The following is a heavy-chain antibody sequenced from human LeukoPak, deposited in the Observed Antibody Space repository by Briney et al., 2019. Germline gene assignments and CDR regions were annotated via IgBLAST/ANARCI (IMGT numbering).Heavy chain of an antibody. CDR1: GDSVSSNNW. CDR3: PRVGDLFGAHRVRGLPPDYYYMDV. CDR2: INHSGSS. D-gene: IGHD3-3*01. V-gene: IGHV4-4*02. J-gene: IGHJ6*03. Sequence: SETLSLTCAVSGDSVSSNNWWSWVRQPPGKGLEWIGEINHSGSSTYNPSLKSRVIISLDTSKNQFSLKLSSVTAADTAVYYCPRVGDLFGAHRVRGLPPDYYYMDVWGKGTTVTVSS.